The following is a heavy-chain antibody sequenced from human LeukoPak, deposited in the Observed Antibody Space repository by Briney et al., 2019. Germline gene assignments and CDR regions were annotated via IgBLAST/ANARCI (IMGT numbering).Heavy chain of an antibody. CDR3: ASWRVSSGWYYFDY. CDR2: ISAYNGNT. J-gene: IGHJ4*02. D-gene: IGHD6-19*01. V-gene: IGHV1-18*01. Sequence: GSVKVSCKASGYTFTSYGISWVRQAPGQGLEWVGWISAYNGNTNYAQKLQGRVTMTTDTSTSTAYMELRSLRSDDTAVYYCASWRVSSGWYYFDYWGQGTLVTVSS. CDR1: GYTFTSYG.